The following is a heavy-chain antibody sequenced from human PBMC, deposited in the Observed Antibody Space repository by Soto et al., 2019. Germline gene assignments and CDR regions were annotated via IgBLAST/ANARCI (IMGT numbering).Heavy chain of an antibody. CDR3: ARVPDY. V-gene: IGHV4-30-2*01. J-gene: IGHJ4*02. CDR1: GGSISSGGYS. Sequence: QLQLQESGSGLVKPSQTLSLTCAVSGGSISSGGYSWSWIRQPPGQGLEWIAYIYHSVSTYYNPSLKSRVTLSVDRSKNQFSLKLSSVPAADTAVYYGARVPDYWGQGTLVTVSS. CDR2: IYHSVST.